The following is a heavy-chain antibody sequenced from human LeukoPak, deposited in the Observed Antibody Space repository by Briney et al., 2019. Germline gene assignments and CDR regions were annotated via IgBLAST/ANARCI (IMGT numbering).Heavy chain of an antibody. V-gene: IGHV3-9*03. J-gene: IGHJ3*02. CDR3: AKDSAGEYSNSSGAFDI. CDR2: ISWNSGSI. CDR1: RFTFDDYA. Sequence: GGSLRLSCAAYRFTFDDYAMHWVRQAPGKGLEWVSGISWNSGSIGYADSVKGRFTISRDNAKNSLYLQMNSLRADDMALYYCAKDSAGEYSNSSGAFDIWGQGTMVTFSS. D-gene: IGHD6-6*01.